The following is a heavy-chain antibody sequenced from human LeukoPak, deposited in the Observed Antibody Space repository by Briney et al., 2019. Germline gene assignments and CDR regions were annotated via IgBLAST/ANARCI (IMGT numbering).Heavy chain of an antibody. CDR2: IGTAGDT. Sequence: GGSLRLSCAASGFTFSSYSMNWVRHATGKGLEWVSAIGTAGDTYYPGSVKGRFTISRENAKNSLYLQMNSLRAGDTAVYYCARGPYYGSGSYFTSLTHYYYGMDVWGQGTTVTVSS. J-gene: IGHJ6*02. CDR1: GFTFSSYS. CDR3: ARGPYYGSGSYFTSLTHYYYGMDV. D-gene: IGHD3-10*01. V-gene: IGHV3-13*01.